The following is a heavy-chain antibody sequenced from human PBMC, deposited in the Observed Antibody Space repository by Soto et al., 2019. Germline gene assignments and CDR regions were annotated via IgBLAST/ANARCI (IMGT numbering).Heavy chain of an antibody. CDR3: ARLPTGDRSGNYGMSV. D-gene: IGHD3-22*01. J-gene: IGHJ6*02. Sequence: EVQLVESGGGLVQPGGSLRLSCSASGFSLSDYWIHWVRHLPGKGLVWVSRIKNAGSGTSYADSVIGRFTISRDNAKTPLYLQMNSLRVDDTAVYYCARLPTGDRSGNYGMSVWGQGTTVIVSS. V-gene: IGHV3-74*01. CDR2: IKNAGSGT. CDR1: GFSLSDYW.